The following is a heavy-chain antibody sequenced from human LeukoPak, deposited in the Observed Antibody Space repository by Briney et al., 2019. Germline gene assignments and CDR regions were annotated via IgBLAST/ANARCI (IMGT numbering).Heavy chain of an antibody. CDR1: GFTFSSYA. J-gene: IGHJ4*02. D-gene: IGHD3-3*01. CDR2: ISGRGGST. Sequence: GRSLRLSCAASGFTFSSYAMSSVRQAPGKGMEWVSAISGRGGSTYHADSMKGRLTLSRVNSKQTLYMQMNSLRAEDTSVYYCAKDRPRRRFWYWGQGTLVSVSS. V-gene: IGHV3-23*01. CDR3: AKDRPRRRFWY.